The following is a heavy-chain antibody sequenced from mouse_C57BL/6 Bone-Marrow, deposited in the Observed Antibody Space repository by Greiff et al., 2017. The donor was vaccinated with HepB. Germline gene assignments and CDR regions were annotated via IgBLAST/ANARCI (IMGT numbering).Heavy chain of an antibody. CDR1: GFTFSDYY. J-gene: IGHJ4*01. CDR3: ARDYSPMDY. CDR2: INYDGSST. V-gene: IGHV5-16*01. D-gene: IGHD1-1*01. Sequence: EVQLVESEGGLVQPGSSMKLSCTASGFTFSDYYMAWVRQVPEKGLEWVANINYDGSSTYYLDSLKSRFIISRDNAKNILYLQMSSLKSEDTATYYCARDYSPMDYWGQGTSVTVSS.